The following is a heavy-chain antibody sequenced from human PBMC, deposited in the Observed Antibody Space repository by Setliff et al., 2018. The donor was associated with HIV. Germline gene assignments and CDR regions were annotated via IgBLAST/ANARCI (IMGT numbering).Heavy chain of an antibody. J-gene: IGHJ4*02. V-gene: IGHV4-4*07. Sequence: LSCVASRFTFNDYWMSWIRQPAGKGLEWIGRFYTSGSTNYNPSLKSRVTMSVDTSKNQFSLKLSSVTAADTAVYYCARDRLTYYFDYWGQGILVTVSS. CDR2: FYTSGST. CDR1: RFTFNDYW. CDR3: ARDRLTYYFDY. D-gene: IGHD3-22*01.